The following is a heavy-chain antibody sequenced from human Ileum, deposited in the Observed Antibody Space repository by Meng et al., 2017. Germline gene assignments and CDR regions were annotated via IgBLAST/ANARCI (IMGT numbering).Heavy chain of an antibody. CDR1: GVTFSDDP. CDR2: IGRRGSPI. D-gene: IGHD4-23*01. CDR3: VRDGNSGGNYEN. J-gene: IGHJ4*02. V-gene: IGHV3-48*03. Sequence: GESLKISCVASGVTFSDDPMDWVRQAPGKGLEWVSYIGRRGSPIYYADSVKGRFTISRDNGETSLYLQMDSLTVEDTAVYYCVRDGNSGGNYENWGQGTLVTVSS.